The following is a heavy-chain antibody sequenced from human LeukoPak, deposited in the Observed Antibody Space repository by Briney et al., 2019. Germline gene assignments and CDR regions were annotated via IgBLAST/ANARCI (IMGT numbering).Heavy chain of an antibody. CDR1: GFTFSSYS. Sequence: GGSLRLSCAASGFTFSSYSMNWVRQAPGKGLEWVSSISSSSSYIYYADSVKGRFTISRDNAKNSPYLQMNSLRAEDTAVYYCARGADTAGGGDYWGQGTLVTVSS. V-gene: IGHV3-21*01. CDR2: ISSSSSYI. J-gene: IGHJ4*02. D-gene: IGHD5-18*01. CDR3: ARGADTAGGGDY.